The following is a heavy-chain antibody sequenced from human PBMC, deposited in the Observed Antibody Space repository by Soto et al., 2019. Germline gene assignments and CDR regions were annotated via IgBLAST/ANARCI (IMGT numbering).Heavy chain of an antibody. CDR2: IIPIFDTP. D-gene: IGHD3-16*02. Sequence: QVQLVQSGAEVRKPGSAVRVSCKASGGTFNMYAMNWVRQAPGQGLEWMAGIIPIFDTPRYSQQFQGRVTITVDESMSTAYMELSSLRSEDTAIYYCERSIGCGGVIGGFDYWGQGTLVTVAS. J-gene: IGHJ4*02. V-gene: IGHV1-69*01. CDR1: GGTFNMYA. CDR3: ERSIGCGGVIGGFDY.